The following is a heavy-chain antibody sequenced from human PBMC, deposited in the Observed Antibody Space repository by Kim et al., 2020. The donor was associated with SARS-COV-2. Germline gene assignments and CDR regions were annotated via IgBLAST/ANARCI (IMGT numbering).Heavy chain of an antibody. CDR3: ARDSGFDCSSTSCYITVGLGYYYYYGMDV. CDR1: GYTFTSYG. Sequence: ASVKVSCKASGYTFTSYGISWVRQAPGQGLEWMGWISAYNGNTNYAQKLQGRVTMTTDTSTSTAYMELRSLRSDDTAVYYCARDSGFDCSSTSCYITVGLGYYYYYGMDVWGQGTTVTVSS. V-gene: IGHV1-18*04. D-gene: IGHD2-2*02. J-gene: IGHJ6*02. CDR2: ISAYNGNT.